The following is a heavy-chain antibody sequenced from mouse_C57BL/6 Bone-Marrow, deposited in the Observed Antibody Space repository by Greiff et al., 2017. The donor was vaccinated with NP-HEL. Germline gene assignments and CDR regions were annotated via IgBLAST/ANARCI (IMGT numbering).Heavy chain of an antibody. CDR3: ARSGGNYDY. CDR1: GYTFTSYW. V-gene: IGHV1-50*01. J-gene: IGHJ2*01. D-gene: IGHD2-1*01. CDR2: IDPSDSYT. Sequence: QVQLQQPGAELVKPGASVKLSCKASGYTFTSYWMQWVKQRPGQGLEWIGEIDPSDSYTNYHQKFKGKATLTVDTSSSTAYMQLSSLTSEDSAVYYCARSGGNYDYWGQGTTLTVSS.